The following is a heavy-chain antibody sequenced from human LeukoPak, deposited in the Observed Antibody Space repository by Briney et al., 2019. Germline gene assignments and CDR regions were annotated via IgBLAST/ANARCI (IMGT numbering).Heavy chain of an antibody. D-gene: IGHD2-2*01. CDR1: GDSVSRNSAA. J-gene: IGHJ2*01. V-gene: IGHV6-1*01. CDR2: TYYRSTWYN. Sequence: SQTLSLTCAISGDSVSRNSAAWNWIRQSPSRGLEWQGRTYYRSTWYNDYAVSVKSRITINPDTSKNQFSLQLNSVTPEDTAVYYCAREGIVVVPAAMNYWYFDLWGRGTLVTVSS. CDR3: AREGIVVVPAAMNYWYFDL.